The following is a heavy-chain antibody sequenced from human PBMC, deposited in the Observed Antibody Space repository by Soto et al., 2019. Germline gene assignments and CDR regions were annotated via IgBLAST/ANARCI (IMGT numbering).Heavy chain of an antibody. D-gene: IGHD6-13*01. CDR3: ARDQRSSSSWYGGGWFEP. J-gene: IGHJ5*02. V-gene: IGHV1-69*08. CDR2: IIPILGIA. Sequence: QVPLVQSGAEVKKPGSSVKVSCKASGVTFSSYTISWLRQAPGQGLEWMGRIIPILGIANYAQKFQGRVTITADKSTSTAYMELSSLRSEDTAVYYCARDQRSSSSWYGGGWFEPWGQGTLATVSS. CDR1: GVTFSSYT.